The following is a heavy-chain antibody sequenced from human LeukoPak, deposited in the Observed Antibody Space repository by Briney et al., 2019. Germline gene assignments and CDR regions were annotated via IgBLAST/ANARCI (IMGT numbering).Heavy chain of an antibody. D-gene: IGHD2-2*01. J-gene: IGHJ6*03. Sequence: PGGSLRLSCGASGFRFDDFGMTWVRQTPGKGLEWVASVNWNGANTFYADSVNGRFTISRDDAENSLFLQLNYLRVDDTGFYFCARGGDCSRATCHVGDLFHSHYMGVWGTGTTVTVSS. CDR3: ARGGDCSRATCHVGDLFHSHYMGV. V-gene: IGHV3-20*04. CDR1: GFRFDDFG. CDR2: VNWNGANT.